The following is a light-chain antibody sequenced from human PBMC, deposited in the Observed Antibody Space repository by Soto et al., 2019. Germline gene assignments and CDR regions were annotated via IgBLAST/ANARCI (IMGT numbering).Light chain of an antibody. Sequence: QSVLTQPASVSGSPGQSITISCTGTSSDVGSYNLVSWYQQHPGKAPKLMIYEGSKRPSGVSNRFSGSKSGNTASLTISGLQAEDEAEYYCGSYAGSSTWGFGGGTKVTVL. V-gene: IGLV2-23*01. CDR1: SSDVGSYNL. CDR3: GSYAGSSTWG. CDR2: EGS. J-gene: IGLJ3*02.